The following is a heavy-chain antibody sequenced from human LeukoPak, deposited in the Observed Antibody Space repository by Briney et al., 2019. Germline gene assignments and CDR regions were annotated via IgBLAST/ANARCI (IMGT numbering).Heavy chain of an antibody. D-gene: IGHD6-19*01. CDR2: IYSGGST. V-gene: IGHV3-66*01. CDR1: EFSVGSNY. J-gene: IGHJ5*02. CDR3: ARSQARLGWFDP. Sequence: GGSLRLSCAASEFSVGSNYMTWVRQAPGKGLEWVSLIYSGGSTYYADSVKGRFTISRDNSKNTLYLQMNSLRAEDTAVYYCARSQARLGWFDPWGQGALVTVSS.